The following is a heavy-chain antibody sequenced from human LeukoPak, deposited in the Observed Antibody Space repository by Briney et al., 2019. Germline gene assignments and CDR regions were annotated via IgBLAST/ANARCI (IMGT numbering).Heavy chain of an antibody. J-gene: IGHJ4*02. Sequence: GGSLRLSCAASGFTFSSYGMHWVRQAPGKGLEWVAVISYDGSDKYSADSVKGRFTISRDNSKNTLYLQMNSLRSEDTAVYYCARVDTVVGATDYWGQGTLVTVSS. D-gene: IGHD1-26*01. CDR1: GFTFSSYG. CDR3: ARVDTVVGATDY. CDR2: ISYDGSDK. V-gene: IGHV3-30*03.